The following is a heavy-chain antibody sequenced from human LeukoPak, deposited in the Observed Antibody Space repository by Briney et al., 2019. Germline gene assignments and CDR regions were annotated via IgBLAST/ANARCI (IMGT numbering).Heavy chain of an antibody. Sequence: GGSLRLSCAASGFTFSSNYMSWVRQAPGKGLEWVSVIYSGGTIYYADSVKGRFTISRDNSKNTLYLQMNSLRAEDTAVYYCARSWGSGFDYWGQGTLVTVSS. J-gene: IGHJ4*02. CDR1: GFTFSSNY. V-gene: IGHV3-66*01. D-gene: IGHD2-15*01. CDR3: ARSWGSGFDY. CDR2: IYSGGTI.